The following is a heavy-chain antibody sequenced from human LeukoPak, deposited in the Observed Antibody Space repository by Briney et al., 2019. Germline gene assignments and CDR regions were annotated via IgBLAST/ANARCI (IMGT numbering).Heavy chain of an antibody. D-gene: IGHD1-26*01. CDR2: IIPIFGTS. Sequence: GASVKVSCKASGGTFSSYAINWVRQAPGQGLEWMGGIIPIFGTSNYAQNFQGRVTITADESTSTAYMELSSLRSDDTAVYYCARVRTSEWELLYYFDYWGQGTLVTVSS. V-gene: IGHV1-69*13. CDR1: GGTFSSYA. CDR3: ARVRTSEWELLYYFDY. J-gene: IGHJ4*02.